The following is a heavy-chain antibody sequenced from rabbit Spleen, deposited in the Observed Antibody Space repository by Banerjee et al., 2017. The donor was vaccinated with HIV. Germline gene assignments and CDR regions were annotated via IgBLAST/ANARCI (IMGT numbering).Heavy chain of an antibody. CDR3: VRDAYGSSSGYFTYFNL. CDR2: IDPLFGNT. Sequence: QLVESGGGLVQPGGSLKLSCKASGFDFSTYEMSWVRQAPGKGLEWIGYIDPLFGNTNYANSVKGRFTISRDNAQNTLYLQLNSLTAADTATYFCVRDAYGSSSGYFTYFNLWGPGTLVTVS. V-gene: IGHV1S7*01. J-gene: IGHJ4*01. D-gene: IGHD1-1*01. CDR1: GFDFSTYE.